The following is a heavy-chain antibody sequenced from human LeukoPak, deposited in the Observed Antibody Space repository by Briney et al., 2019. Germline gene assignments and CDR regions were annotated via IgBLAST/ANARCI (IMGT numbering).Heavy chain of an antibody. Sequence: GGSLRLSCAASGFTFSNYGMLWVRQAPGKGLEWVALISNDGSSKYYTDSLRGRFTISRDNAKNSLYLQMNSLRAEDTAVYYCARLGRGFDPWGQGTLVTVSS. CDR1: GFTFSNYG. CDR3: ARLGRGFDP. J-gene: IGHJ5*02. D-gene: IGHD1-26*01. CDR2: ISNDGSSK. V-gene: IGHV3-30*03.